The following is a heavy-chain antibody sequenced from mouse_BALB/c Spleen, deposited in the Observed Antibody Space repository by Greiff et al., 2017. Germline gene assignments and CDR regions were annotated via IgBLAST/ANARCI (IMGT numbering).Heavy chain of an antibody. CDR3: ARSYGYGAAWFAY. CDR2: IYPGDGDT. D-gene: IGHD2-2*01. CDR1: GYAFSSYW. Sequence: QVQLQQSGAELVRPGSSVKISCKASGYAFSSYWMNWVKQRPGQGLEWIGQIYPGDGDTNYNGKFKGKATLTADKSSSTAYMQLSSLTSEDSAVYFCARSYGYGAAWFAYWGQGTLVTVSA. J-gene: IGHJ3*01. V-gene: IGHV1-80*01.